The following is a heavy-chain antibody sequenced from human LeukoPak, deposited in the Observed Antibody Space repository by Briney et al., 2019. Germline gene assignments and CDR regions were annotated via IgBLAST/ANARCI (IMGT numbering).Heavy chain of an antibody. V-gene: IGHV3-9*01. CDR2: ISWNSGSI. CDR1: GFTFDDYA. D-gene: IGHD1-14*01. J-gene: IGHJ3*02. CDR3: AKGLRGMARDAFDI. Sequence: HPGRSLRLSCAASGFTFDDYAMHWVRQAPGKGLEWVSGISWNSGSIDYADSVKGRFTISRDNAKNSLYLQMNSLRAEDTALYYCAKGLRGMARDAFDIWGQGTMVTVSS.